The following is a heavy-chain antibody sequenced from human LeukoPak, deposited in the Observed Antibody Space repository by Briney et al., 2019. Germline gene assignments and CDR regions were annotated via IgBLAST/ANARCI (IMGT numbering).Heavy chain of an antibody. Sequence: SETLSLTCTVSGDSVSNGGYYWSWIRQPPGKGLEWIGYIHYSGTTNYNPSLKSRVTISVDTSKNQFSLKLSSVAAADTAVYYCARGGQWLVPPILDYWGQGTLVTVSS. CDR3: ARGGQWLVPPILDY. CDR2: IHYSGTT. J-gene: IGHJ4*02. D-gene: IGHD6-19*01. V-gene: IGHV4-61*08. CDR1: GDSVSNGGYY.